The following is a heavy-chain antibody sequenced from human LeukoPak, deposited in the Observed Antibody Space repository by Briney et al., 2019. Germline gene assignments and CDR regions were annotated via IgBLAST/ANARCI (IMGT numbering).Heavy chain of an antibody. J-gene: IGHJ5*02. CDR2: ISSNGGTT. D-gene: IGHD2-2*01. CDR1: GFTFSSYA. CDR3: ARDSVRGSTSLLNWFDP. V-gene: IGHV3-64*01. Sequence: HPGGSLRLSCAASGFTFSSYAMHWVRQAPGKGLEYVSAISSNGGTTYYANSVKGRFTISRDNSKNTLYLQMGSLGAEDMAVYYCARDSVRGSTSLLNWFDPWGQGTLVTVSS.